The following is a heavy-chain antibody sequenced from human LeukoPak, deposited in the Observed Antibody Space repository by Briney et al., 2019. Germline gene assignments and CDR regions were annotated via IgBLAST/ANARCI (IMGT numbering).Heavy chain of an antibody. CDR3: ARGVITQNFDY. CDR2: IWYDGSNK. D-gene: IGHD3-22*01. CDR1: GFTFSSYG. Sequence: GGSLRLSCAASGFTFSSYGMHWVRQAPGTGLEWVAVIWYDGSNKYYADSVKGRFTISRDNSKNTLYLQMNSLRAEDTAVYYCARGVITQNFDYWGQGTLVTVSS. J-gene: IGHJ4*02. V-gene: IGHV3-33*01.